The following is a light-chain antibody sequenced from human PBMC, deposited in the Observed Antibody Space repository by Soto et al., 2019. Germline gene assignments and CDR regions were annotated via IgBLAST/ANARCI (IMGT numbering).Light chain of an antibody. CDR2: KAS. V-gene: IGKV1-5*03. CDR1: QSINDW. J-gene: IGKJ1*01. Sequence: DIQMTQSPSTLSASVGDTVTNTCRASQSINDWLAWYQQKPGKAPNLPIYKASFLQRVVPARFSGSGSGTDFTLTISSLKTDDLATDYCQQYNSLSRTFGQGTKVDIK. CDR3: QQYNSLSRT.